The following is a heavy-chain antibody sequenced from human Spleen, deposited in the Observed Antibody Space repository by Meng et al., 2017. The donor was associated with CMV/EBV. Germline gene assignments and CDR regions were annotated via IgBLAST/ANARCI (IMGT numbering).Heavy chain of an antibody. V-gene: IGHV3-7*03. CDR1: GFTFSNYA. CDR2: IKQDGSEK. D-gene: IGHD5-18*01. J-gene: IGHJ6*02. Sequence: GESLKISCAASGFTFSNYAMTWVRQAPGKGLEWVANIKQDGSEKYYVDSVKGRFTISRDNAKNSLYLQMNSLRAEDTAVYYCARVKVEGGSYGKTDYYYYGMDVWGQGTTVTVSS. CDR3: ARVKVEGGSYGKTDYYYYGMDV.